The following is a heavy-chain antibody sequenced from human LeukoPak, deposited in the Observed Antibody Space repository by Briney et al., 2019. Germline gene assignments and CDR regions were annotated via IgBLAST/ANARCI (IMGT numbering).Heavy chain of an antibody. CDR3: ARTRYCSSTSCSPFDY. CDR2: IYTSGST. D-gene: IGHD2-2*01. V-gene: IGHV4-61*02. Sequence: SQTLSLTFTVSGGSISSGSYYWSWIRQPAGKGLEWIGRIYTSGSTDYNPSLKSRVTISVDTSKNQFSLKLSSVTAADTAVYYCARTRYCSSTSCSPFDYWGQGTLVTVSS. CDR1: GGSISSGSYY. J-gene: IGHJ4*02.